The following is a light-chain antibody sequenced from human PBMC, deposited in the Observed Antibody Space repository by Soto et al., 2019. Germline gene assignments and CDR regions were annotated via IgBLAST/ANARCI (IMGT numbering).Light chain of an antibody. J-gene: IGKJ1*01. Sequence: EILMTQSPSTLAVSPGERATLSCRASQSVSSKLAWYQQKPGQAPRLLIYGASTRATGIPASFSGSGSGTEFTLTISSLQYEDFAVYYCQQYNNWHPVTFGQGTKVDIK. CDR2: GAS. V-gene: IGKV3-15*01. CDR1: QSVSSK. CDR3: QQYNNWHPVT.